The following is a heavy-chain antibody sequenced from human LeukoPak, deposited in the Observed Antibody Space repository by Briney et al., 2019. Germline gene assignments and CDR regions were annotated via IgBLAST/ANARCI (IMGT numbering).Heavy chain of an antibody. CDR2: INPNSGGT. D-gene: IGHD2-8*01. CDR3: ARDVLMDIVLMVLAD. Sequence: ASVKVSCKASGYTFTGYYMHWVRQAPGQGLEWMGWINPNSGGTNYAQKFQGRVTMTRDTSISTAYMELSRLRSDDTAVYYCARDVLMDIVLMVLADWGQGTLVTVSS. V-gene: IGHV1-2*02. J-gene: IGHJ4*02. CDR1: GYTFTGYY.